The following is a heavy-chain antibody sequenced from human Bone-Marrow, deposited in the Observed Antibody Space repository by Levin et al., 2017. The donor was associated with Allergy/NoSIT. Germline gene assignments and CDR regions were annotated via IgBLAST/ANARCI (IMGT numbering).Heavy chain of an antibody. CDR1: GFTASTEY. CDR3: ARGYTYGYREGFDI. CDR2: IYRAGTT. V-gene: IGHV3-66*01. J-gene: IGHJ3*02. Sequence: ASVKVSCAVSGFTASTEYMNWVRQAPGKGLEWVAIIYRAGTTYYADSVKGRFTISRDTSNNSVFLQMNSVAADDTAVYFCARGYTYGYREGFDIWGQGTKVTVSS. D-gene: IGHD5-18*01.